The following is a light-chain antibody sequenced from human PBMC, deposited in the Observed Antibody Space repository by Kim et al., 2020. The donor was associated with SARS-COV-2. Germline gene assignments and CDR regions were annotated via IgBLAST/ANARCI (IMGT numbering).Light chain of an antibody. CDR2: YDN. Sequence: APGKTARIICGGNNIGSKSVHWYQQKPGQAPVLVIYYDNDRPSGIPERFSGSNSGNTASLTISRVEAGDEADYYCQVWDRSSDHWVFGGGTQLTVL. V-gene: IGLV3-21*04. CDR1: NIGSKS. CDR3: QVWDRSSDHWV. J-gene: IGLJ3*02.